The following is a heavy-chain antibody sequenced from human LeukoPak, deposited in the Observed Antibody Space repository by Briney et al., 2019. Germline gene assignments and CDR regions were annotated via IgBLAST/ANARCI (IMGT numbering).Heavy chain of an antibody. CDR2: IYYSGNT. J-gene: IGHJ3*02. CDR1: SGSISSGGYY. Sequence: SETLSLTCTVSSGSISSGGYYWSWIRQHPGKGLEWIGYIYYSGNTYYSPSLKSRVTISVDTSKNQFSLKLSSVTAADTAVYYCARDLSASGSYVFDIWGQGTMVTVSS. CDR3: ARDLSASGSYVFDI. V-gene: IGHV4-31*03. D-gene: IGHD3-3*01.